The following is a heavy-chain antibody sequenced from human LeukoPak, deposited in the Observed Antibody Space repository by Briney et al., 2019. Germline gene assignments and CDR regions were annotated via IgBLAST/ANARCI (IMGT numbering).Heavy chain of an antibody. CDR2: IFPHDSDT. J-gene: IGHJ6*02. Sequence: GESLKISCKGSGYIFNDYWIGWVRQMPGKGLGWRGIIFPHDSDTKYSPSFQGQVTISADKFISTAYLQWRSLKASARGISCARPGLAGCIDGRCFTSSQYSGMAVWGQGTTVTVSS. CDR1: GYIFNDYW. V-gene: IGHV5-51*01. D-gene: IGHD2-15*01. CDR3: ARPGLAGCIDGRCFTSSQYSGMAV.